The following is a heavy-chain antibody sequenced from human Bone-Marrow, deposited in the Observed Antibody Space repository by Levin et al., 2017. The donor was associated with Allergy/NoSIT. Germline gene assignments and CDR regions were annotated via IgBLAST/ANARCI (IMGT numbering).Heavy chain of an antibody. CDR1: GASIISFY. V-gene: IGHV4-59*08. Sequence: SQTLSLTCTVSGASIISFYWSWIRQPPGKGLEWIGYIYYSGSTNYSPSLKSRVSMSADMSRNQVYLTMSSVTAADTAVYYCARQAVPAAMNGFDSWGQGTLVTVSS. CDR2: IYYSGST. CDR3: ARQAVPAAMNGFDS. D-gene: IGHD2-2*01. J-gene: IGHJ5*01.